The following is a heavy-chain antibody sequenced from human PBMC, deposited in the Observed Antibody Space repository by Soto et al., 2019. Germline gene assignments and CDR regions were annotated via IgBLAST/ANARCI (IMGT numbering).Heavy chain of an antibody. J-gene: IGHJ3*02. V-gene: IGHV1-69*01. Sequence: QVQLEQSGAEVKKAGSSVKVSCKAFGGSVNSHAISWVRQAPGQGLEWMGGIIPMFGTPTYAQRFQAGVPSSEDESTSTVYLDLSSLRSEDTAMYYCARARNVAEFNDYGGNYHGFDIWGQGTMVTVSS. D-gene: IGHD4-17*01. CDR1: GGSVNSHA. CDR3: ARARNVAEFNDYGGNYHGFDI. CDR2: IIPMFGTP.